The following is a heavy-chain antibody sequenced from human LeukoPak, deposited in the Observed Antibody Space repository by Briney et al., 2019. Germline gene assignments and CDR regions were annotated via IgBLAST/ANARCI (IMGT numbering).Heavy chain of an antibody. J-gene: IGHJ4*02. D-gene: IGHD1-26*01. CDR3: ARRSGSTRDYFDY. CDR2: IYPGDSDT. V-gene: IGHV5-51*01. Sequence: GESLKISCKGSGYSFTSYWIGWVRQMPGKGLGWMGIIYPGDSDTRYSPSLQGQVTISADKSISTAYLQWSSLKASDTAMYYCARRSGSTRDYFDYWGQGTLVTVSS. CDR1: GYSFTSYW.